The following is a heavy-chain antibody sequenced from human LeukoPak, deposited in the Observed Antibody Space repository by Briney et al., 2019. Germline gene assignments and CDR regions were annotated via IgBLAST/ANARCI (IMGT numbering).Heavy chain of an antibody. Sequence: ASVKVSCKASGYTFTGYDINWVRQATGQGLEWLGWMNPNSGNTGYAQKFQGRVTMTRNTSISTAYMELSSLRSEDTAVYYCARTYYYDSTTINWFDPWGQGTLVTVSS. CDR1: GYTFTGYD. D-gene: IGHD3-22*01. CDR2: MNPNSGNT. V-gene: IGHV1-8*01. CDR3: ARTYYYDSTTINWFDP. J-gene: IGHJ5*02.